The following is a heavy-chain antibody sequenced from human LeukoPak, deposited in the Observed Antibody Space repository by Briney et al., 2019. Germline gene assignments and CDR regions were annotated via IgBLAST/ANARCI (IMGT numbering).Heavy chain of an antibody. CDR2: INEDGSST. V-gene: IGHV3-74*01. D-gene: IGHD3-10*01. Sequence: GGSLRLSCAASGYTFSRYWMHWVRQGPGKGLVWVSRINEDGSSTSYAESVRGRFTISRDNAKNTLYLQINSLRAEDAAVYYCTTDTFGARDSWGQGTLVTVSS. J-gene: IGHJ4*02. CDR1: GYTFSRYW. CDR3: TTDTFGARDS.